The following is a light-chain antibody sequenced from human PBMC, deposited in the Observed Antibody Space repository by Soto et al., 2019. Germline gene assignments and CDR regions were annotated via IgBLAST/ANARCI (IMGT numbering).Light chain of an antibody. CDR3: QQSYSSWAT. Sequence: DIHVTQSRAGLSGSVGETSTITCRARQSISNYLNWYQLKPGKVPKLLIYGASTLQTGVPSRFSGSGSGTDFTLTISSLQPEDSASYYCQQSYSSWATFGGGTKVDIK. J-gene: IGKJ4*01. V-gene: IGKV1-39*01. CDR1: QSISNY. CDR2: GAS.